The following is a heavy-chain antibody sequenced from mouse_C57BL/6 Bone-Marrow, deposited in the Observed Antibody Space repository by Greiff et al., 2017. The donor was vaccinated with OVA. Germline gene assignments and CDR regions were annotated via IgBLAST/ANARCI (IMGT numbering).Heavy chain of an antibody. J-gene: IGHJ2*01. CDR1: GFNIKDDY. Sequence: VQLQQSGAEVVRPGASVKLSCTASGFNIKDDYMHWVKERPEQGLEWIGWIDPENGDTEYASKFQGKATITADTSSKTVYLHLSSLTSEDTAVYYCTTYRYWGQGTTLTVSS. CDR2: IDPENGDT. CDR3: TTYRY. V-gene: IGHV14-4*01.